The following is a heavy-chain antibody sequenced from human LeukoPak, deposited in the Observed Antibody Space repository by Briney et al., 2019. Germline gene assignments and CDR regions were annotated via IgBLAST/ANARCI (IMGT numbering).Heavy chain of an antibody. D-gene: IGHD5-24*01. J-gene: IGHJ4*02. CDR3: ARDGYNEFYFDY. Sequence: PSETLSLTCTVSGGSISIYYWSWIRQPPGKGLEWIGYIYYSGSTNYNPSLKSRVTISVDTSKNQFSLKLSSVTAADTAVYYCARDGYNEFYFDYWGQGTLVTVSS. CDR1: GGSISIYY. CDR2: IYYSGST. V-gene: IGHV4-59*01.